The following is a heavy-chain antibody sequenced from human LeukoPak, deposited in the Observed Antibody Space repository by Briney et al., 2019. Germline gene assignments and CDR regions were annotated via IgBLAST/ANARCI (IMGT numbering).Heavy chain of an antibody. D-gene: IGHD5-12*01. CDR3: ARDGWVVATTSNYMDV. CDR2: ISAYNGNT. CDR1: GYTFSSYG. Sequence: ASVKVSCKASGYTFSSYGISWVRQAPGQGLEWMGWISAYNGNTNYAQKLQGRVTMTTDTSTSTAYMELRSLRSDDTAVYYCARDGWVVATTSNYMDVWGKGTTVTVSS. J-gene: IGHJ6*03. V-gene: IGHV1-18*01.